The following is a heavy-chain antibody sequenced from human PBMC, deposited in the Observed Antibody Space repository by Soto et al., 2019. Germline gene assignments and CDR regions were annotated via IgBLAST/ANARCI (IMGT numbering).Heavy chain of an antibody. J-gene: IGHJ6*02. D-gene: IGHD3-10*01. CDR2: ISAYNGNT. Sequence: ASVKVSCKASGYTFTSYGISWVRQAPGQGLEWMGWISAYNGNTNYAQKLQGRVTMTTDTSTSTAYMELRSLRSDDTAVYYCARDRADYYGSGSFAMDVWGQGPTVTVSS. V-gene: IGHV1-18*01. CDR1: GYTFTSYG. CDR3: ARDRADYYGSGSFAMDV.